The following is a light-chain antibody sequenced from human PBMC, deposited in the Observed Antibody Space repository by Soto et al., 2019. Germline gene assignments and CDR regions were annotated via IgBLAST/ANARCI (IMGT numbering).Light chain of an antibody. CDR1: RSVSSY. Sequence: IVLTQSPATLSLSPGESATLSCRATRSVSSYLAWYQQKPGQAPRLLIYDASSRPTDIPARFSGSGSGTDFTITISSLEPEDFALYHCQQRSNWPITFGQGTRLEIK. J-gene: IGKJ5*01. CDR2: DAS. V-gene: IGKV3-11*01. CDR3: QQRSNWPIT.